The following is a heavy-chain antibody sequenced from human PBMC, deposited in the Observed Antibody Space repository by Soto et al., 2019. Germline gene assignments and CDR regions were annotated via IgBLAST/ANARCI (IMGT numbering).Heavy chain of an antibody. D-gene: IGHD4-17*01. V-gene: IGHV3-30-3*01. CDR1: GFTFSSYA. CDR3: ARGPSDYGFSVAFDI. Sequence: QVQLVESGGGVVQPGRSLRLSCAASGFTFSSYAMHWARQAPGKGLEWVAVISYDGSNKYYADSVKGRFTISRDNSKNTLYLQMNSLRAEDTAVYYCARGPSDYGFSVAFDIWGQGTMVTVSS. CDR2: ISYDGSNK. J-gene: IGHJ3*02.